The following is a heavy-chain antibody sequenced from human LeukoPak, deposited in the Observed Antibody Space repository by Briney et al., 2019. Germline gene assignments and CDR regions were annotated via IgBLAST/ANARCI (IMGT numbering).Heavy chain of an antibody. V-gene: IGHV3-23*01. CDR3: AKDGTFGDFDH. D-gene: IGHD3-16*01. Sequence: AGSLRLSCVVYGFTFSSFVMSWVRQTPGKGLEWISAISGGAGVTYYADSVKGRFTISRDNSKNSFFLDMNSLRADDTALYSCAKDGTFGDFDHWGQGALVAVSS. CDR1: GFTFSSFV. J-gene: IGHJ4*02. CDR2: ISGGAGVT.